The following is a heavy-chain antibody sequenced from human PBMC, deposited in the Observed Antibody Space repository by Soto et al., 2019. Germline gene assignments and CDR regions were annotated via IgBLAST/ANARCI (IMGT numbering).Heavy chain of an antibody. CDR3: AGTIYYDFWSGYYYYGMDV. D-gene: IGHD3-3*01. Sequence: SETLSLTCAVSGGSISSSNWWSWVRQPPGKGLEWIGESYHSGSTNYNPSLKSRVTISVDKSKNQFSLKLSSVTAADTAVYYCAGTIYYDFWSGYYYYGMDVWGQGTTVTVSS. J-gene: IGHJ6*02. CDR1: GGSISSSNW. CDR2: SYHSGST. V-gene: IGHV4-4*02.